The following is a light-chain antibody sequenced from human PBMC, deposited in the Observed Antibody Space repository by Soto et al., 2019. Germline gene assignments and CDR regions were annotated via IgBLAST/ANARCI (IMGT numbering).Light chain of an antibody. Sequence: QSVLTQAPSVSGAPGQRVTISCTGSSSNIGADYDVHWYQQFPGTAPKLLIFANTNRPSGVPGRFSGSKSGTSASLAITELQAEDEADYYCQSYDTSLTAFVFGTGTKVTVL. V-gene: IGLV1-40*01. CDR2: ANT. CDR3: QSYDTSLTAFV. CDR1: SSNIGADYD. J-gene: IGLJ1*01.